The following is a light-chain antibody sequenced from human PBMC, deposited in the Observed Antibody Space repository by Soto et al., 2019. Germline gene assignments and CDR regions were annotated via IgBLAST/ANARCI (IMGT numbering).Light chain of an antibody. V-gene: IGLV1-47*01. CDR1: SSNIGSNY. J-gene: IGLJ2*01. Sequence: QSVLTQPPSASGTPGQRVTISCYGSSSNIGSNYVYWYQQLPGTAPKLLIYRNSQRPSGVPDRFSGSKSGTSASLAISGLRSEDEAGYYCAAWDDSLSGVVFGGGTQLTVL. CDR3: AAWDDSLSGVV. CDR2: RNS.